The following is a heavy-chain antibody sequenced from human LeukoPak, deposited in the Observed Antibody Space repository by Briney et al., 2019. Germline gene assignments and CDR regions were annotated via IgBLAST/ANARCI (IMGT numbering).Heavy chain of an antibody. CDR1: GFTFDDYA. V-gene: IGHV3-43*02. D-gene: IGHD3-16*01. J-gene: IGHJ4*02. CDR2: ISGDGGSA. Sequence: TGGSLRLSCAASGFTFDDYAMHWVRQAPGKGLEWVSLISGDGGSAYYADSVKGRFTISRDNSKNSLYLQMNSLRTEDTALYYCAKDISDAYIATDFDCWGQGTLVTVSS. CDR3: AKDISDAYIATDFDC.